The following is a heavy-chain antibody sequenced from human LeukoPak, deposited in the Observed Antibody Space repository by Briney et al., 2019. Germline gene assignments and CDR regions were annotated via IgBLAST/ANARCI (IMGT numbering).Heavy chain of an antibody. CDR1: GFTSSSYS. CDR3: ARHNDIAAAGIH. D-gene: IGHD6-13*01. CDR2: ISSSSSYI. Sequence: GGSLRLSCAASGFTSSSYSMNWVRQAPGKGLEWVSSISSSSSYIYYADSVKGRFTISRDNAKNSLYLQMNSLRAEDTAVYYCARHNDIAAAGIHWGQGTLVTVSS. V-gene: IGHV3-21*01. J-gene: IGHJ4*02.